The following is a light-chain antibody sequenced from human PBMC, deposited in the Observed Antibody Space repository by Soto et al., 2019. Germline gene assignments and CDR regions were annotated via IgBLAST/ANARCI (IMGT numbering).Light chain of an antibody. V-gene: IGLV2-14*01. CDR2: DVS. Sequence: QSVLTQPASVSGSPGQSITISCTGTSSDVGSNIYVSWYQQHPGKAPKVMIYDVSNRPSGVSNRFSGSKSGNTASLTISGLQAEDEVDYYCASYTSASMLFGGGTKVTVL. J-gene: IGLJ2*01. CDR1: SSDVGSNIY. CDR3: ASYTSASML.